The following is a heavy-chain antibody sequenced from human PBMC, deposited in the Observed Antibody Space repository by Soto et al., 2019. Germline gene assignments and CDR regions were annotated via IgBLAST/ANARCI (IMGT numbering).Heavy chain of an antibody. CDR1: GFTFSSYD. J-gene: IGHJ6*03. CDR3: ARGSPRTIFGVVNPSTNMDV. Sequence: GGSLRLSCAASGFTFSSYDMHWVRQATGKGLEWVPAIGTAGDTYYPGSVKGRFTISRENAKNSLYLQMNSLRAGDTAVYYCARGSPRTIFGVVNPSTNMDVWGKGTTVTVSS. V-gene: IGHV3-13*01. D-gene: IGHD3-3*01. CDR2: IGTAGDT.